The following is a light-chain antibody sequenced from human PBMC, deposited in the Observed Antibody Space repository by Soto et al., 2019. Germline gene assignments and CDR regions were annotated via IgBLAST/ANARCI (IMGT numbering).Light chain of an antibody. V-gene: IGLV2-14*03. J-gene: IGLJ2*01. CDR2: DVN. CDR1: SSDVGGYNY. Sequence: QSALTQPASVSGSPGQSITISCAGTSSDVGGYNYVSWYQQHLGKVPRLIISDVNKRPSGVSDRFSGSKSGNTASLTISGLQAEDEADYYCASFTRSVTVVFGGGTQLTVL. CDR3: ASFTRSVTVV.